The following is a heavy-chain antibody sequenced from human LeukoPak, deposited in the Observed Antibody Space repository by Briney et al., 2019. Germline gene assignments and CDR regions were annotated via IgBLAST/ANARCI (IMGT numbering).Heavy chain of an antibody. V-gene: IGHV3-21*04. CDR1: GFTFSTYS. J-gene: IGHJ3*01. D-gene: IGHD5-24*01. CDR3: ARDIQLST. Sequence: PGGSLRLSCAASGFTFSTYSMNWVRQAPGKGLEWVSYISSSSGYIYYADSVKGRFTISRDNSKNTLYLQMNSLRAEDTAIYYCARDIQLSTWGLGTMVTVSS. CDR2: ISSSSGYI.